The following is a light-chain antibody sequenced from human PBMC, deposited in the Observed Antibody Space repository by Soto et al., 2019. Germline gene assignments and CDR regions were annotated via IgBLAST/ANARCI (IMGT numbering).Light chain of an antibody. CDR3: QSYDSSLSAYV. V-gene: IGLV1-40*01. J-gene: IGLJ1*01. CDR2: GNI. CDR1: SSNLGADYD. Sequence: QSVLTQPPSVSGAPGQRVTISCTGSSSNLGADYDVHWYQLLPGTAPKLLTYGNINRPSGVPDRFSGSKSATSASLAITGLQAEDEADYYCQSYDSSLSAYVFGAGTKVTVL.